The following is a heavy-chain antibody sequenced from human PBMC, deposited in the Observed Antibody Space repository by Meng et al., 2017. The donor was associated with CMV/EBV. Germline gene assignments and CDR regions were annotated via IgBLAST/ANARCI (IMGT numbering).Heavy chain of an antibody. CDR3: AKDPPFEVVPVLLFDD. V-gene: IGHV3-23*01. D-gene: IGHD2-2*01. Sequence: GESLKISCAASGFTFSSYAMSWVRQAPGKGLEWVSSISGSGGRTYHADSVKGRFTISRDNSKNTLYLQMNSLRAEDTAVYYCAKDPPFEVVPVLLFDDWVQGTLVTVSS. CDR1: GFTFSSYA. J-gene: IGHJ4*02. CDR2: ISGSGGRT.